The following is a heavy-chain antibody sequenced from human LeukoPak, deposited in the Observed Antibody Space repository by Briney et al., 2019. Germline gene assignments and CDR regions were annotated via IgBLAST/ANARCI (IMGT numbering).Heavy chain of an antibody. Sequence: SETLSLTCAVYGGSFSGYYWSWIRQPPGKGLEWIGEINHSGSTNYNPSLKSRVTISVDTSKNQFSLKLSSVTAADTAVYYCARDQIAAAGSPFDYWGQGTLVTVSS. CDR2: INHSGST. V-gene: IGHV4-34*01. CDR3: ARDQIAAAGSPFDY. J-gene: IGHJ4*02. CDR1: GGSFSGYY. D-gene: IGHD6-13*01.